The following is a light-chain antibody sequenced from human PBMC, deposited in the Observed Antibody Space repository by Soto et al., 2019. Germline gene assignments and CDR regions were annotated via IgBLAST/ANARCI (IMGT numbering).Light chain of an antibody. CDR2: SNN. CDR1: SSNIGSNS. CDR3: AAWDDSLNGYV. J-gene: IGLJ1*01. V-gene: IGLV1-44*01. Sequence: VLTQPPSASGTPGQRVTISCSGSSSNIGSNSVNWYQQPPGTAPKLLIYSNNQRPSGVPERFSGSKSGTSASLAISGLQSEDEADYYCAAWDDSLNGYVFGTGTKVTVL.